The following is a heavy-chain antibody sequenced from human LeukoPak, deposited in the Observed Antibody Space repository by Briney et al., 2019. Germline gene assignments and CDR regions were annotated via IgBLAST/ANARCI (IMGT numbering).Heavy chain of an antibody. CDR3: ATEGKMVRGVYTDY. J-gene: IGHJ4*02. CDR2: FDPEDGET. V-gene: IGHV1-24*01. CDR1: GYTLTELS. D-gene: IGHD3-10*01. Sequence: ASVKVSCKVSGYTLTELSMHWVRQAPGKGLEWMGRFDPEDGETIYAPKFQGRVTMTADTFTDTAYMELSSLRSEDTAVYYCATEGKMVRGVYTDYWGQGTLVTVSS.